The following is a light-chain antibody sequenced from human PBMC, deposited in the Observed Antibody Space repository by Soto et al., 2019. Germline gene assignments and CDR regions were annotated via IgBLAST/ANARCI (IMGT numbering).Light chain of an antibody. Sequence: EIVLTQSPGILSLSPGERATLSCGASQSVSSNYLAWYQQKPGQAPRLLITGASSRVTGIPDRFSGSGSGTDFTLTISRLEPEDFAVYYCQQYGSSPCTFGQGTTLEIK. CDR2: GAS. J-gene: IGKJ2*02. CDR1: QSVSSNY. CDR3: QQYGSSPCT. V-gene: IGKV3-20*01.